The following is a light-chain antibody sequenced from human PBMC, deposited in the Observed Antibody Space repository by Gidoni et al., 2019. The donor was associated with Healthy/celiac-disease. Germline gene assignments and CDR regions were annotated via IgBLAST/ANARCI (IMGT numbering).Light chain of an antibody. CDR2: DAS. J-gene: IGKJ2*01. Sequence: DIQMTQSPSSLSASVGDRVTITCQASQDISNYLNWYQQKPGKAPKLLIYDASNLETGVPSRFSGSGSGTDFTFTISSLQPEDIATYYCQQYDIQGTFXQXTKLEIK. CDR3: QQYDIQGT. CDR1: QDISNY. V-gene: IGKV1-33*01.